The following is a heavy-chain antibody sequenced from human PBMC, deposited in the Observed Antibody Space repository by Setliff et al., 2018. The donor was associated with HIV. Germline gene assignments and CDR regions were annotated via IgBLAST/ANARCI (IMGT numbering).Heavy chain of an antibody. CDR3: ARDDRWVYNDYLDY. D-gene: IGHD3-10*01. CDR2: IWYDGDTE. CDR1: GFTFSSYG. V-gene: IGHV3-33*01. J-gene: IGHJ4*02. Sequence: PGGSLRLSCAASGFTFSSYGMHWVRQAPGKGLEWVAIIWYDGDTEYYADSVKGRFSISRDNSKNTLFLQMNSLRTEDTAVYFCARDDRWVYNDYLDYWGQGTLVTVSS.